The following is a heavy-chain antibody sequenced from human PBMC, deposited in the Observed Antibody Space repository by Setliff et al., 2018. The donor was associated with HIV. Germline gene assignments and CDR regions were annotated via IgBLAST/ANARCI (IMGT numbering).Heavy chain of an antibody. CDR3: AGYGDYPLPKLIY. J-gene: IGHJ4*02. CDR2: VYHSGGT. CDR1: GGSLSGYY. D-gene: IGHD4-17*01. Sequence: SETLSLTCGIYGGSLSGYYWSWIRQTPGKGLEWIGNVYHSGGTDYNPFLRSRVSISVDTSTNQFSLSLASVTAADTAVYYCAGYGDYPLPKLIYWGQGTLVTVSS. V-gene: IGHV4-34*01.